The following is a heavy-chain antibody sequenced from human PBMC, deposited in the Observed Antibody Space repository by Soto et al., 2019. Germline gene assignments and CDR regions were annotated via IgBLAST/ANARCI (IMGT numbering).Heavy chain of an antibody. CDR3: ARYCSSNSCYRKGMDV. V-gene: IGHV4-31*03. Sequence: QVQLQESGPGLVKPSQTVSLTCTVSGASITRDNHYWTWLRQRPGKGLEWIGYIYATGSTHYSPSIESRFTMSVDTSKSQFSLKVTFVNVADTAVYYCARYCSSNSCYRKGMDVWGQGTTVTVSS. CDR1: GASITRDNHY. J-gene: IGHJ6*02. D-gene: IGHD2-2*01. CDR2: IYATGST.